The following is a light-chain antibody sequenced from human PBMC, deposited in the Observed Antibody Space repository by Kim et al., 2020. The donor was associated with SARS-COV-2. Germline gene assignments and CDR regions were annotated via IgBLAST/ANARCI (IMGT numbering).Light chain of an antibody. V-gene: IGKV3-11*01. CDR2: DAS. Sequence: LAPGEPATLSCRASQSVGNFLAWYQQKPGQAPRLLIYDASNRAPGIPARFSGSGSGTDFTLTISSLEPEDFAVYYCQQRTNWPPFTFGQGTKLEI. CDR3: QQRTNWPPFT. J-gene: IGKJ2*01. CDR1: QSVGNF.